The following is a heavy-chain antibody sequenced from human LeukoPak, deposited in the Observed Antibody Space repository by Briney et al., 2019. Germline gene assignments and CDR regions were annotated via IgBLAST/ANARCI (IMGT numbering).Heavy chain of an antibody. V-gene: IGHV3-48*03. CDR1: GFTFSSYE. D-gene: IGHD2-2*01. CDR3: ARDIKGQYQDAFDI. J-gene: IGHJ3*02. CDR2: ISSSGSNI. Sequence: GGSLRLSFAASGFTFSSYEMNWVRQAPGRGLEWVSYISSSGSNIKYADSVKGRFTISRGNAKNSVYLQMNSLRAEDTAVYYCARDIKGQYQDAFDIWGQGTMVTVSS.